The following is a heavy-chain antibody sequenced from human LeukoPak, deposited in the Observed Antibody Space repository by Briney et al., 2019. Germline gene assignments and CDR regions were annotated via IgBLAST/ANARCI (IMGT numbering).Heavy chain of an antibody. V-gene: IGHV1-2*02. Sequence: ASVKVSCKASGYTFTGYYMHWVRQAPGQGLEWRGWINPNSGGTNYAQKFQGRVTMTRDTSISTAYMELSRLRSDDTAVYYCARSHDSSDYWDPTDYWGQGTLVTVSS. D-gene: IGHD3-22*01. CDR3: ARSHDSSDYWDPTDY. J-gene: IGHJ4*02. CDR2: INPNSGGT. CDR1: GYTFTGYY.